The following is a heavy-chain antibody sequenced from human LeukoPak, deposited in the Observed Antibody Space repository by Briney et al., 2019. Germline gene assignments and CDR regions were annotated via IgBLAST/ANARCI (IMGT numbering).Heavy chain of an antibody. CDR2: ISSSSSYI. V-gene: IGHV3-21*01. CDR1: GFTFSSYS. J-gene: IGHJ4*02. D-gene: IGHD5-12*01. Sequence: GGSLRLSCAASGFTFSSYSMNWVRQAPGKGLEWVSSISSSSSYIYYADSVKGRFTISRDNAKNSLYLQMNSLRAEDTAVYYCARGCSGSEVFDYWGQGTLVTVSS. CDR3: ARGCSGSEVFDY.